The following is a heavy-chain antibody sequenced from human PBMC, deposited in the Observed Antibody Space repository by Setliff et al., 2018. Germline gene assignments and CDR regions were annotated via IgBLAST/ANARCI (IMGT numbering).Heavy chain of an antibody. V-gene: IGHV4-39*01. J-gene: IGHJ4*02. CDR1: GGSISSGVYY. D-gene: IGHD1-1*01. CDR3: ARTGTYRYFDS. CDR2: IYHGGKT. Sequence: SETLSLTCTVSGGSISSGVYYWGWIRQPPGKGLEWIGRIYHGGKTYYDTSLESRLTISVDTSKNQFSLKLRSVTAADTAVYYCARTGTYRYFDSWGQGTLVTVS.